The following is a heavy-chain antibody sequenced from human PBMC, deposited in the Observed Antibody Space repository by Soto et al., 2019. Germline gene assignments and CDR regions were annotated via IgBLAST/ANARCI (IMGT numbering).Heavy chain of an antibody. V-gene: IGHV4-30-4*01. J-gene: IGHJ3*02. CDR1: GGSISSSDHY. Sequence: QVQLQESGPGLVKPSQTLSLTCTVSGGSISSSDHYWSWIRQPPGKGLEWIGYIYYSGSTYYNPSLKSRLTISVDTSNNQFSLKLSSVTAADTAVYFCARSVARDLPGAFDIWGQGTMVTVSS. CDR2: IYYSGST. D-gene: IGHD3-10*01. CDR3: ARSVARDLPGAFDI.